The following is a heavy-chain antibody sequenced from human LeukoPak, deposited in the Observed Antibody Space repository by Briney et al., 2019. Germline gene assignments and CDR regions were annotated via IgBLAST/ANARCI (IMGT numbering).Heavy chain of an antibody. Sequence: GGSLRLSCVGSGFTFSNFWMNWVRQAPGKGLGWVASIKQDGSEKFYVDSVKGRFTISRDNAKNSLHLQMNSLRVEDTAVYYCARDMIGNYGDYPTAFDIWGQGTMVTVSS. CDR2: IKQDGSEK. CDR1: GFTFSNFW. D-gene: IGHD4-17*01. CDR3: ARDMIGNYGDYPTAFDI. V-gene: IGHV3-7*01. J-gene: IGHJ3*02.